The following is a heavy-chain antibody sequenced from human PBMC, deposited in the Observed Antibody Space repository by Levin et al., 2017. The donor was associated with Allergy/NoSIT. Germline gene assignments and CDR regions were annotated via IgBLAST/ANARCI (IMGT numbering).Heavy chain of an antibody. CDR2: VYPSGST. V-gene: IGHV4-59*03. CDR3: AKEPECSGWMDP. Sequence: SETLSLTCTVSGTSISTYYWSWIRQPPGKGLEWIGYVYPSGSTEYNPSLKSRVTISLDTSKNQISLKQTSVTPADTAVYYCAKEPECSGWMDPWGQGTLVTVSS. CDR1: GTSISTYY. D-gene: IGHD2-15*01. J-gene: IGHJ5*02.